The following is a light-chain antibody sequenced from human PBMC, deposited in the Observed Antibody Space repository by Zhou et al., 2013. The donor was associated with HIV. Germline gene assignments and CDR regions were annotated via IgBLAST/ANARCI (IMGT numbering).Light chain of an antibody. CDR2: GAS. V-gene: IGKV1-5*03. CDR1: QSITTS. CDR3: QQYHASPWT. J-gene: IGKJ1*01. Sequence: DIQMTQSSSTLSASLGDRVTISCRASQSITTSLAWYQQRPGKAPKLLIYGASILESGVPSKFSGGGSGTEFTLRISKVEPDDFATYYCQQYHASPWTFGHGTRVEI.